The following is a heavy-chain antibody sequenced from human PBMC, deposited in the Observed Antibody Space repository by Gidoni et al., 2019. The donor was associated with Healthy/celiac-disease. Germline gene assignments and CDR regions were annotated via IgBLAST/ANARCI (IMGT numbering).Heavy chain of an antibody. CDR1: GFTFSRYS. D-gene: IGHD3-3*01. V-gene: IGHV3-21*01. CDR3: ARARLFTIFGVDAPHSDAFDI. Sequence: EVQLVESGGGLVKPGGSLRLSCAASGFTFSRYSMNWVRQAPGKGLEWVSSISSSSSYIYYADSVKGRFTISRDNAKNSLYLQMNSLRAEDTAVYYCARARLFTIFGVDAPHSDAFDIWGQGTMVTVSS. J-gene: IGHJ3*02. CDR2: ISSSSSYI.